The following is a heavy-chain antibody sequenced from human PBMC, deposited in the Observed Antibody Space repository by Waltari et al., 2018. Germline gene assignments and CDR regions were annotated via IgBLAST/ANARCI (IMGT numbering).Heavy chain of an antibody. V-gene: IGHV4-59*01. CDR1: GDSMSSYY. D-gene: IGHD6-13*01. CDR2: IYSSGGT. Sequence: QVQLQESGPGLVKPSETLSLTCTVSGDSMSSYYWTWIRQTPRKGLEWIGYIYSSGGTNDNPSLKSRVTISLDTSKNQFSLKLSSVTAADTAVYYCARDLSSSWYGMDVWGQGTTVTVSS. CDR3: ARDLSSSWYGMDV. J-gene: IGHJ6*02.